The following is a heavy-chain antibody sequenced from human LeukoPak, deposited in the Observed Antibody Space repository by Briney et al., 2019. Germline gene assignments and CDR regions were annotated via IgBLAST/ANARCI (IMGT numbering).Heavy chain of an antibody. D-gene: IGHD5-12*01. J-gene: IGHJ4*02. CDR2: NYSGGSA. V-gene: IGHV3-53*01. CDR3: AKDTCYGPLREYSGYDYDHYYFDY. CDR1: VFAVSSNY. Sequence: PGGSLRLSRAASVFAVSSNYMSWVRPAPRKGRGGVSGNYSGGSAYYADCVKGRFTISRDNSKNTLYLQINSLIAEDTAVYYCAKDTCYGPLREYSGYDYDHYYFDYGGQGTLVPVSS.